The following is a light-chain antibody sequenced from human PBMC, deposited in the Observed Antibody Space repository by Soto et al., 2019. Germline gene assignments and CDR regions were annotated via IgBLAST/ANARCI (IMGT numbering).Light chain of an antibody. J-gene: IGKJ1*01. Sequence: DIQMTQSRSSLSASVGDRVTITCRASEDIRDDLGWFQQKPGKAPTAPISRASRLQNGVPSRFIGSGSGTAFTLTITSLQPEDFATYYCLQCRSFPRAFGQGTKVE. CDR3: LQCRSFPRA. CDR2: RAS. CDR1: EDIRDD. V-gene: IGKV1-17*01.